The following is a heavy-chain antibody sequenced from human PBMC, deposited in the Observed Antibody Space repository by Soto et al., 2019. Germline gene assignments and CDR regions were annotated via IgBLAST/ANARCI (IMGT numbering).Heavy chain of an antibody. Sequence: PSETLSLTCTVSGGSISSYDGSWIRQPPGKGLEWIGYIYYSGSTNYNPSLKSRVTISVDTSKNQFSLKLSSVTAADTAVYYCARLDVNYYGSGNDYWGQGTLVTSPQ. V-gene: IGHV4-59*08. CDR3: ARLDVNYYGSGNDY. D-gene: IGHD3-10*01. J-gene: IGHJ4*02. CDR2: IYYSGST. CDR1: GGSISSYD.